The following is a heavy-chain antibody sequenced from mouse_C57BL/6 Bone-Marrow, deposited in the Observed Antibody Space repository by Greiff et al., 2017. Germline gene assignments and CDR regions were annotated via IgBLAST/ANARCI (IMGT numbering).Heavy chain of an antibody. CDR2: INPNNGGT. J-gene: IGHJ2*01. CDR3: ARQDYGSSPYFDY. D-gene: IGHD1-1*01. Sequence: EVQLQQSGPELVKPGASVKIPCKASGYTFTDYNMDWVKQSHGKSLEWIGDINPNNGGTIYNQKFKGKATLTVDKSSSTAYLALRSLTSEDTAVXYCARQDYGSSPYFDYWGQGTTLTVSS. CDR1: GYTFTDYN. V-gene: IGHV1-18*01.